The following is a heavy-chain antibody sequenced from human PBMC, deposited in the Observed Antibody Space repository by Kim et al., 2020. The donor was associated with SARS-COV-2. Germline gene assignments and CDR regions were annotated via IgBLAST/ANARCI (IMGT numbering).Heavy chain of an antibody. D-gene: IGHD3-16*01. V-gene: IGHV1-69*13. CDR2: IIPIFGTA. Sequence: SVKVSCKASGGTFSSYAISWVRQAPGQGLEWMGGIIPIFGTANYAQKFQGRVTITADESTSTAYMELSSLRSEDTAVYYCARGVFGDDSDGYYFDYWGQGTLVTVSS. CDR3: ARGVFGDDSDGYYFDY. J-gene: IGHJ4*02. CDR1: GGTFSSYA.